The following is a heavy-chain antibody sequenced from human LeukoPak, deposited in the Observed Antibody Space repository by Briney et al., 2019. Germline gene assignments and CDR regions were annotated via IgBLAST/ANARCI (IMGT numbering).Heavy chain of an antibody. CDR2: IYYSGST. CDR1: GGSISSYY. Sequence: SETLSLTCTVSGGSISSYYWSWILQPPGKGLEWIGYIYYSGSTNYNPSLKSRVTISVDTSKNQFSLKLSSVTAADTAVYYCARRKWELVSGYYYGMDVWGQGTTVTVSS. J-gene: IGHJ6*02. D-gene: IGHD1-26*01. CDR3: ARRKWELVSGYYYGMDV. V-gene: IGHV4-59*08.